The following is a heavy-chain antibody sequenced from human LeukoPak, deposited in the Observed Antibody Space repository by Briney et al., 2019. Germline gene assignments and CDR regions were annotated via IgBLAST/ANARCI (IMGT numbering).Heavy chain of an antibody. D-gene: IGHD7-27*01. J-gene: IGHJ6*03. CDR2: INWNGGST. Sequence: GGSLRLSCAASGFTFDDYGMSWVRQAPGKGLEWVSGINWNGGSTGYADSVKGRFTISRDNSKNTLYLQMNSLRAEDTAVYYCAKDGETEGYYYYYMDVWGKGTTVTVSS. CDR1: GFTFDDYG. V-gene: IGHV3-20*04. CDR3: AKDGETEGYYYYYMDV.